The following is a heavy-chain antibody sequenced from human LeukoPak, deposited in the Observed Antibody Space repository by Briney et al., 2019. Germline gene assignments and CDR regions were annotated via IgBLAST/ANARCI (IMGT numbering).Heavy chain of an antibody. J-gene: IGHJ4*02. D-gene: IGHD3-10*01. Sequence: PGGSLRLSCAASGFTFSSYGMSWVRQAPGKGLEWVSAISGSGGSTYYADSVKGRFTISRDNSKNTPYLQMNSLRAEDTAVYYCAKDLAKITMVRGVKPLFDYWGQGTLVTVSS. V-gene: IGHV3-23*01. CDR3: AKDLAKITMVRGVKPLFDY. CDR1: GFTFSSYG. CDR2: ISGSGGST.